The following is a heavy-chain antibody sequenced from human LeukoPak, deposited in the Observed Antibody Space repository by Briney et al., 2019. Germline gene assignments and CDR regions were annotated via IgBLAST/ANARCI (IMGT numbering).Heavy chain of an antibody. Sequence: GGSLRLSCAASGFAVSSNYMSWVRQAPGKGLEWVANIKQDGSEKYYVDSVKGRFTISRDNAKNSLYLQMNSLRAEDTAVYYCAREGSVADPYFDYWGQGTLVTVSS. CDR2: IKQDGSEK. CDR1: GFAVSSNY. CDR3: AREGSVADPYFDY. J-gene: IGHJ4*02. V-gene: IGHV3-7*01. D-gene: IGHD6-19*01.